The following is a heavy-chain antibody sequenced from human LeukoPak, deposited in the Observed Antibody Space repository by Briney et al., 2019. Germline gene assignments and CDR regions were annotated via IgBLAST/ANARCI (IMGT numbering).Heavy chain of an antibody. V-gene: IGHV4-34*01. CDR3: ARDQIPYYYDSSGSRAFDI. D-gene: IGHD3-22*01. CDR2: INHSGST. Sequence: SETLSLTCAVYGGSFSGYYWSWIRQPPGKGLEWIGEINHSGSTNYNPSLKSRVTISVDTSKNQFSLKLSSVTAADTAVYYCARDQIPYYYDSSGSRAFDIWGQGTMVTVSS. CDR1: GGSFSGYY. J-gene: IGHJ3*02.